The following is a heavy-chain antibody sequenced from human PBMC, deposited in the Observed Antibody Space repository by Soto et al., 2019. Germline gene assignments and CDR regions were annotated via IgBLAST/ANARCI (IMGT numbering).Heavy chain of an antibody. CDR3: ATSYGNAWYTY. CDR2: IYHSGST. Sequence: PSETLSLTCTVSSGSITSGGYYWSWIRQLPGKGLEYIGYIYHSGSTYYNPSLKSRLTISVDRSKNQFTLQLTSVTAADTAVYYCATSYGNAWYTYWGQGTQVTVSS. J-gene: IGHJ4*02. CDR1: SGSITSGGYY. V-gene: IGHV4-31*03. D-gene: IGHD6-13*01.